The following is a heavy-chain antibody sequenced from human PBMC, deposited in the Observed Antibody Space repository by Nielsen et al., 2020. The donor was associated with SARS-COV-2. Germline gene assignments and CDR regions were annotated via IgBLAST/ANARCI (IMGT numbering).Heavy chain of an antibody. CDR1: GFTFSNSA. CDR2: IVVNSGNT. Sequence: SVKVSCKASGFTFSNSAIQWVRHARGRRLEWIGWIVVNSGNTNYAQKFQERVTITRDMSTSTAYMELSSLTSEDTAVYFCAKLWILWGQGTLVTVSS. CDR3: AKLWIL. J-gene: IGHJ4*02. V-gene: IGHV1-58*02. D-gene: IGHD7-27*01.